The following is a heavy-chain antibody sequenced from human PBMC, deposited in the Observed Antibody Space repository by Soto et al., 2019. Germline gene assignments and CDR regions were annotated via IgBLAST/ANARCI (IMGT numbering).Heavy chain of an antibody. J-gene: IGHJ4*02. CDR3: ARSIVVVTALDY. CDR2: INAGNGNT. V-gene: IGHV1-3*01. Sequence: ASVKVSCKASGYTFSSYAMHWVRQAPGQRLEWMGWINAGNGNTKYSQKFQGRVAITRDTSASTAYMELSSLRSEDTAVYYCARSIVVVTALDYWGQGTLVTVSS. CDR1: GYTFSSYA. D-gene: IGHD2-21*02.